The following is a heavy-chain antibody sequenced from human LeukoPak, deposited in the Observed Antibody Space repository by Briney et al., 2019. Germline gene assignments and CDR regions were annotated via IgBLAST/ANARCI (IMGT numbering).Heavy chain of an antibody. CDR1: GFTFSIYT. V-gene: IGHV3-21*01. CDR3: ARDMNGLT. CDR2: ITSSSSSM. J-gene: IGHJ5*02. D-gene: IGHD1-1*01. Sequence: GGSLRLSCVASGFTFSIYTMSWVRQAPGKGLEWVSSITSSSSSMYSADSVKGRLTISRDNAKNSLYLHMSSLRVEDTAVYYCARDMNGLTWGQGTLVTVSS.